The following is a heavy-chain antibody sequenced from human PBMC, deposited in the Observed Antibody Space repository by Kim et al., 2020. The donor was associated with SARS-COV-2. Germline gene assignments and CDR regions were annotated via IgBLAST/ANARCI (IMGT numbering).Heavy chain of an antibody. Sequence: SETLSLTCTVSGGSISSSSYYWGWIRQPPGKGLEWIGSIYYSGSTYYNPSLKSRVTISVDTSKNQFSLKLSSVTAADTAVYYCARPAGEDYGDQGDWFDPWGQGTLVTVSS. V-gene: IGHV4-39*01. CDR1: GGSISSSSYY. CDR3: ARPAGEDYGDQGDWFDP. J-gene: IGHJ5*02. CDR2: IYYSGST. D-gene: IGHD4-17*01.